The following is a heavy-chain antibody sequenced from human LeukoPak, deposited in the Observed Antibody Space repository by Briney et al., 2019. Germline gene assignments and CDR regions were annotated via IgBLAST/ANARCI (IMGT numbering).Heavy chain of an antibody. Sequence: ASVKVSCKASGYTFTSYGISWVRQVPGQGLEWMGWISAYNGNTNYAQKLQGRVTMTRDMSTSTIYMELSSLRSEDTAVYYCARALAAAAGRRAGMMGDWGQGTLVTVSS. CDR3: ARALAAAAGRRAGMMGD. CDR2: ISAYNGNT. V-gene: IGHV1-18*01. CDR1: GYTFTSYG. D-gene: IGHD6-13*01. J-gene: IGHJ4*02.